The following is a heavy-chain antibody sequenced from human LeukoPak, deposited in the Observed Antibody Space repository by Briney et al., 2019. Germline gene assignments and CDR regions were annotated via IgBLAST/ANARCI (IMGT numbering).Heavy chain of an antibody. CDR1: GFTFSSYE. J-gene: IGHJ4*02. Sequence: GGSLRLSCAASGFTFSSYEMNWVRQAAGKGLEWVSYISTSASTIYYADSVKGRFTISRDNAKNLLYLQMNNLRVEDTAVYYCARTLVRGVMGIGYWGQGTLVTVSS. CDR2: ISTSASTI. V-gene: IGHV3-48*03. D-gene: IGHD3-10*01. CDR3: ARTLVRGVMGIGY.